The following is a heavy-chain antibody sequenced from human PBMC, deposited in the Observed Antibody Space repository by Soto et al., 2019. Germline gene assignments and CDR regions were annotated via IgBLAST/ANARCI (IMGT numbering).Heavy chain of an antibody. CDR3: ARPYSGGPNDPFDV. CDR2: INPGDSHA. D-gene: IGHD1-26*01. J-gene: IGHJ3*01. Sequence: PGESLKISCKGSGYSFTNYWIGWVRQMPGKGLEWMGIINPGDSHAIYSPSFQGQVTMSADKSISTAYLQWSSLKASDTAMYYCARPYSGGPNDPFDVWGQGTMVTVSS. CDR1: GYSFTNYW. V-gene: IGHV5-51*01.